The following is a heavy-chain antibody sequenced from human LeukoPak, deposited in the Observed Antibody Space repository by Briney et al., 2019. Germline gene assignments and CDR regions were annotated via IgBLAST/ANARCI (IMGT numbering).Heavy chain of an antibody. J-gene: IGHJ4*02. CDR1: GFTFDDYA. Sequence: GGSLRLSCAASGFTFDDYAMHWVRQAPGKGLEWVSGISWNSGSIGYADSVKGRFTISRDNAKNSLYLQMNSQRAEDTALYYCAKALYSSSSPHHFDYWGQGTLVTVSS. CDR2: ISWNSGSI. D-gene: IGHD6-6*01. V-gene: IGHV3-9*01. CDR3: AKALYSSSSPHHFDY.